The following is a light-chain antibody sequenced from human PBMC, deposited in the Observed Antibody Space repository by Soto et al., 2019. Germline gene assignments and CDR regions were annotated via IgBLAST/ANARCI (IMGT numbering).Light chain of an antibody. CDR1: SGSIANNY. CDR2: ENN. Sequence: NFMLTQPHSVSESPGKTLSISCTRSSGSIANNYVQWYQQRPGCAPTTVIYENNQRLSGVPDRFSGSTDGSSNSASLTISGLQTEDEADYYCQSYDSDFVVFGGGTKLTVL. V-gene: IGLV6-57*04. J-gene: IGLJ2*01. CDR3: QSYDSDFVV.